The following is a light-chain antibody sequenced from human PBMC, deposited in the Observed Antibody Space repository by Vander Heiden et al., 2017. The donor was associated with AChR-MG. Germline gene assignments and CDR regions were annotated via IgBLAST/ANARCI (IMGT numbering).Light chain of an antibody. CDR3: QQSDSTPWT. V-gene: IGKV1-39*01. J-gene: IGKJ1*01. CDR2: AAS. Sequence: DIQMTQSSSSLSASVGDRVIITCRASQSISSYLNWYQQKPGTAPKVLIYAASSLQFGVPSRFSGSGSGTDFTLTISRLQPEDFATYYCQQSDSTPWTFGQGTKVEIK. CDR1: QSISSY.